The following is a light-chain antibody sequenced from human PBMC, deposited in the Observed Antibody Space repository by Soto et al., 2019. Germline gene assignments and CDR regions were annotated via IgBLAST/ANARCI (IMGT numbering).Light chain of an antibody. J-gene: IGKJ4*01. V-gene: IGKV3-11*01. CDR2: DAS. CDR3: QQRSNWPPVT. CDR1: QSVSSY. Sequence: PGERATLSCRASQSVSSYLAWYQQKPGQAPRLLIYDASNSATGIPARFSGSGSGTDFTLTISSLEPEDFAVYYCQQRSNWPPVTFGGGTKVEIK.